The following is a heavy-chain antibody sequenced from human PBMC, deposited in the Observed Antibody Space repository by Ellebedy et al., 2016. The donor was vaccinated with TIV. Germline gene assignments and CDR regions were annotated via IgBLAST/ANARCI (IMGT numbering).Heavy chain of an antibody. CDR2: ISYDASNK. CDR3: ARDDRYRGAPEFDY. D-gene: IGHD1-26*01. CDR1: GFTFSSYA. V-gene: IGHV3-30*03. J-gene: IGHJ4*02. Sequence: GGSLRLSXAASGFTFSSYAMSWVRQAPGKGLEWLAVISYDASNKYYADSVKGRFTVSRDNSKNTLYLQMNSLRAEDTAVYYCARDDRYRGAPEFDYWGQGTLVTVSS.